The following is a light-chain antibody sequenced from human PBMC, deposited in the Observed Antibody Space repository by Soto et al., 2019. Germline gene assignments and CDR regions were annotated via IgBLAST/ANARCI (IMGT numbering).Light chain of an antibody. Sequence: DIQMTQSPSSLSASVGDRVTITCRASQSISNYLNWYQQKPGKAPKLLIYAASRFQSGVPSKFSGSGYGTDFTLNISSLQPEDFATYYCQQSYSTPWTFGQGTKVEIK. V-gene: IGKV1-39*01. CDR3: QQSYSTPWT. J-gene: IGKJ1*01. CDR1: QSISNY. CDR2: AAS.